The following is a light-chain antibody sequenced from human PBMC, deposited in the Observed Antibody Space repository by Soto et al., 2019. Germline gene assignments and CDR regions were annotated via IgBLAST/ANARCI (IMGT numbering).Light chain of an antibody. V-gene: IGKV1-39*01. Sequence: DIQMTQSPSSLSASLGDSVTIXXRASQSISSYLNWYQKKPGKAPDLLIYAASNLQSGVPSRFSGSGSGTEFTLTISSLHPDDFASYYCQQRYSRVTFGQGTKVDIK. CDR2: AAS. CDR3: QQRYSRVT. CDR1: QSISSY. J-gene: IGKJ1*01.